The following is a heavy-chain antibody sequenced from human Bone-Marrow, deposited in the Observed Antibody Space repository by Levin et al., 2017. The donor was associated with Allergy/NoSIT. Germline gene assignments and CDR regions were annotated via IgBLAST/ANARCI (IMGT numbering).Heavy chain of an antibody. CDR1: GFIFGNYA. Sequence: PGESLKISCTASGFIFGNYAMSWVRQAPGKGLEWVSSLSGGSSSTSYADSVKGRFSISRDNSKSTLFLQMDSLRADDTAVYYCAKNRNLVLVPSGPFDPWGQGTLVTVSS. CDR3: AKNRNLVLVPSGPFDP. CDR2: LSGGSSST. V-gene: IGHV3-23*01. J-gene: IGHJ5*02. D-gene: IGHD2-2*01.